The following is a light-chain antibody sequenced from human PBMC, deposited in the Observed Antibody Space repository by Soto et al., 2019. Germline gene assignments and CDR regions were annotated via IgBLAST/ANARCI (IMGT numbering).Light chain of an antibody. CDR3: QQYENLPVT. CDR2: DGS. CDR1: QDMKQY. J-gene: IGKJ4*01. Sequence: DIQMTQSPSSLSASVGDRITITCQASQDMKQYVNWYQQKPGKAPVLLIFDGSRLEAGAPSRFSGSGLGTEFSFTISSLQPEDFATYYCQQYENLPVTFGGGTKVEIK. V-gene: IGKV1-33*01.